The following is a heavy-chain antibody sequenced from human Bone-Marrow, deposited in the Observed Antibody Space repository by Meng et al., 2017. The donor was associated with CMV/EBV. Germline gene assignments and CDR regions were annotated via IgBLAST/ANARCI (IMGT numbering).Heavy chain of an antibody. Sequence: GGSLRLSCAASGFTFSSYSMNWVRQAPGKGLEWVSSISSSSSYIYYADSVKGRFTISRDNSKNTLYLQMNSLRADDTAVYYCVRDDYGGLDYWGQGTVVTVSS. CDR2: ISSSSSYI. D-gene: IGHD4-23*01. J-gene: IGHJ4*02. CDR1: GFTFSSYS. V-gene: IGHV3-21*01. CDR3: VRDDYGGLDY.